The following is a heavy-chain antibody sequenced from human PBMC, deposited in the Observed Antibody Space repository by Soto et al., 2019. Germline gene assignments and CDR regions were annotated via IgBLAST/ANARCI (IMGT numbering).Heavy chain of an antibody. CDR3: ARGQRFSDSFDP. CDR2: IYATGTT. J-gene: IGHJ5*02. CDR1: GASISGFY. V-gene: IGHV4-4*07. D-gene: IGHD3-3*01. Sequence: SETLSLTCTVSGASISGFYWSWIRKSAGKGLEWIGRIYATGTTDYNPSLKSRVMMSVDTSKKQFSLKLRSVTAADTAVYYCARGQRFSDSFDPWGQGTLVTVSS.